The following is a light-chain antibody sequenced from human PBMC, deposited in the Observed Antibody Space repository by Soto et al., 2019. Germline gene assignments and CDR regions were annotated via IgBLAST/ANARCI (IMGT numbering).Light chain of an antibody. CDR1: QTISGNY. CDR3: QHYGNSLIT. J-gene: IGKJ5*01. Sequence: LVLTQSPGSLSLSVGERATFSCRTSQTISGNYLAWYKQKPGQAPRLLLFGASSRATGVPDRFSGSGSGTDFTLTLTRLEHEDSAVYYCQHYGNSLITFGQGTRLEIK. V-gene: IGKV3-20*01. CDR2: GAS.